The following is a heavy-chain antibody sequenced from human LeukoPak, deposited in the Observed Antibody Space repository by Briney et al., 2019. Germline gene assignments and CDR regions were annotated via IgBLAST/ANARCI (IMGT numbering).Heavy chain of an antibody. D-gene: IGHD6-19*01. CDR2: INHSGST. V-gene: IGHV4-34*01. CDR1: GFTFSSYG. CDR3: ARGVVRMGYSSGWVSSRAGDYYYYMDV. J-gene: IGHJ6*03. Sequence: GSLRLSCAASGFTFSSYGMSWVRQPPGKGLEWIGEINHSGSTNYNPSLKSRVTISVDTSKNQFSLKLGSVTAADTAVYYCARGVVRMGYSSGWVSSRAGDYYYYMDVWGKGTTVTISS.